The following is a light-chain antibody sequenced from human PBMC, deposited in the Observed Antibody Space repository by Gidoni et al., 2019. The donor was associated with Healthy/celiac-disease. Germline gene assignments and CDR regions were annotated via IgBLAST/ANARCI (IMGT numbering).Light chain of an antibody. CDR1: QDISNY. V-gene: IGKV1-33*01. CDR3: QQYDNLPLTGGG. Sequence: DIQMTQSPSSLSASVGDRVTITCQASQDISNYLNWYQQKPGKAPKLLIYDASNLETGVPSRFSGSGSGTDFTFTISSLQPEDIATYYCQQYDNLPLTGGGFGPGTKVDIK. CDR2: DAS. J-gene: IGKJ3*01.